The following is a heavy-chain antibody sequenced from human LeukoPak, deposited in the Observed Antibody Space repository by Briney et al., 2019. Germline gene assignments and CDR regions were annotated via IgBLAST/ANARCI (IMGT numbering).Heavy chain of an antibody. Sequence: GASVKVSCKASGYTFTGYYMHWVRQAPGQGLEWMGWIIPILGIANFAQKFQGRVTITADKSTSTAYMELSSLRSEDTAVYYCARAIAAAGTIKMVLDYWGQGTLVTVSS. CDR2: IIPILGIA. CDR3: ARAIAAAGTIKMVLDY. CDR1: GYTFTGYY. J-gene: IGHJ4*02. V-gene: IGHV1-69*10. D-gene: IGHD6-13*01.